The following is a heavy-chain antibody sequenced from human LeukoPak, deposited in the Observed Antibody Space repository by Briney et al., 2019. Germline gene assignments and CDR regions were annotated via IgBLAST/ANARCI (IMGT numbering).Heavy chain of an antibody. D-gene: IGHD3-22*01. V-gene: IGHV3-21*01. CDR2: ISSSSTYI. J-gene: IGHJ4*02. CDR3: ARAGVTYYYDSSGRTLDY. Sequence: GGSLRLSCAASVFTFSTYSMTWVRQTPGKGLEWVSSISSSSTYIYYADSVKGRFTISRDNAKNSLYLQMNSLRAEDTAVYYCARAGVTYYYDSSGRTLDYWGQGTLVTVSS. CDR1: VFTFSTYS.